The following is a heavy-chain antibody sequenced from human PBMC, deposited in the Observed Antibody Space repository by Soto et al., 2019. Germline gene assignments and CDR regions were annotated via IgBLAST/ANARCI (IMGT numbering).Heavy chain of an antibody. CDR3: ARLGSSGRYDALDI. D-gene: IGHD6-19*01. V-gene: IGHV1-69*02. Sequence: GASVKVSCKASGGTFSSYTISWVRQAPGQGLEWMGRIIPILGIANYAQKFQGRVTITADKSTSTAYMELSSLRSEDTAVYYCARLGSSGRYDALDIWGQGTMVTVSS. CDR2: IIPILGIA. CDR1: GGTFSSYT. J-gene: IGHJ3*02.